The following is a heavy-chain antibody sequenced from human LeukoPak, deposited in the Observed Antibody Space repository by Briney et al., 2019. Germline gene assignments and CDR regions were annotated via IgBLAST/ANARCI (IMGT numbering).Heavy chain of an antibody. CDR1: GGSLSSYY. D-gene: IGHD1-26*01. CDR2: IYYSGST. Sequence: SETLSLTCTVSGGSLSSYYWSWVRQPPGKGLEWIGYIYYSGSTNYNPSLKSRVPISVYTSKNQFSLKLSSVTAADTAVYYCAKDLGYGTGIVGATEHDDYWGQGTLVTVSS. J-gene: IGHJ4*02. V-gene: IGHV4-59*12. CDR3: AKDLGYGTGIVGATEHDDY.